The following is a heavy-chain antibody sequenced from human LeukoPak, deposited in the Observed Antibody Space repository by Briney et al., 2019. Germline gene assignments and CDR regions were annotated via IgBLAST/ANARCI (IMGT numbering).Heavy chain of an antibody. CDR3: AKGPTAYSSSWYYFDY. V-gene: IGHV4-4*07. D-gene: IGHD6-13*01. J-gene: IGHJ4*02. Sequence: SETLSLTCTVSGGSISSYYWSWIRQPAGKGLEWIGRTYTSGSTNYNPSLKSRVTMSVDTSKNQFSLKLSSVTAADTAVYYCAKGPTAYSSSWYYFDYWGQGTLVTVSS. CDR2: TYTSGST. CDR1: GGSISSYY.